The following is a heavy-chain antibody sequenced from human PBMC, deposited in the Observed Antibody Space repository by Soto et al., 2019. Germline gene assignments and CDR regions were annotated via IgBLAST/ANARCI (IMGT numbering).Heavy chain of an antibody. V-gene: IGHV3-48*01. J-gene: IGHJ4*02. Sequence: GGSLRLSSAASGFPFSSYSMNWVRPAPGKGLEWVSFISSSSSAIYYADSVKGRFTISRENAKNSLYLQMNSLRAEDTAVYYCARAVKDVWSGYYTVDYFDYWGQGTLVTVSS. D-gene: IGHD3-3*01. CDR2: ISSSSSAI. CDR1: GFPFSSYS. CDR3: ARAVKDVWSGYYTVDYFDY.